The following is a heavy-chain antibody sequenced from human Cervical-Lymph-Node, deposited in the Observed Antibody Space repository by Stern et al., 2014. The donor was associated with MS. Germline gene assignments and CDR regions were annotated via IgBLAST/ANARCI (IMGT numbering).Heavy chain of an antibody. Sequence: VQLVESGPGLVKPSQTLSLTCTVSGASISTVGYYWSWIRQHPGKGLEWIAYISYIGSTYYNPSLKGRVSISADTSKNQFSLNLTSVTAADTALYYCARSDRLWGSFDYWGQGTLVAVSS. J-gene: IGHJ4*02. CDR1: GASISTVGYY. CDR2: ISYIGST. V-gene: IGHV4-31*03. D-gene: IGHD3-16*01. CDR3: ARSDRLWGSFDY.